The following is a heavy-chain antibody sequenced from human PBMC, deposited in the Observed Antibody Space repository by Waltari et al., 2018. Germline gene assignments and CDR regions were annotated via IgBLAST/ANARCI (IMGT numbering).Heavy chain of an antibody. V-gene: IGHV4-39*01. CDR2: IYYRGST. J-gene: IGHJ5*02. CDR3: ARPGLYNWFDP. Sequence: QLQLQESGPGLVKPSETLSLTCTVSGGSISSSSYYWGWIRQPPGKGLEWIGSIYYRGSTYYNPSLKGRVTISVETSKNQFSMKLSSVTAADTAVYYCARPGLYNWFDPWGQGTLVTVSS. CDR1: GGSISSSSYY.